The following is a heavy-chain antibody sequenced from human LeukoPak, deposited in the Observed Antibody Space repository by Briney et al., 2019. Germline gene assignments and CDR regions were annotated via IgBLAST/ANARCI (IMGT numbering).Heavy chain of an antibody. J-gene: IGHJ4*02. Sequence: GGSLRLSCAASGFTFRTYAMSWVRQAPGKGLEWVSAISGSGGSTYNADSVKGRFTISRDNSKNTLYLQMNSLRAEDTAVYYCATDRKIAVGYYFDHWGQGTLVTVSS. CDR2: ISGSGGST. CDR3: ATDRKIAVGYYFDH. CDR1: GFTFRTYA. V-gene: IGHV3-23*01. D-gene: IGHD6-19*01.